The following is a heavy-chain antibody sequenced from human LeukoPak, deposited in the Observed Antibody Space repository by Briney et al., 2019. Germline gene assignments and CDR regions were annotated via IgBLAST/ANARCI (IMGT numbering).Heavy chain of an antibody. CDR2: MNSNSGNT. Sequence: ASVKVSCKASGYTFTSYDINWVRQATGQGLEWMGWMNSNSGNTGYAQKFQGRVTMTRNTSISTAYMELSSLRSEDTAVYYCARAATMVRGVIRYYYYYGMDVWGQGTTVTVSS. J-gene: IGHJ6*02. CDR1: GYTFTSYD. CDR3: ARAATMVRGVIRYYYYYGMDV. V-gene: IGHV1-8*01. D-gene: IGHD3-10*01.